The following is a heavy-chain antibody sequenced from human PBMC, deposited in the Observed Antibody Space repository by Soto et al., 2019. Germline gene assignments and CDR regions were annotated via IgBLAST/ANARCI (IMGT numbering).Heavy chain of an antibody. J-gene: IGHJ4*02. CDR3: AKAYYDSSGYTFDY. Sequence: PGGSLRLSCAASGFTFSSCGMHWVRQAPGKGLEWVAVISYDGSNKYYADSVKGRFTISRDNSKNTLYLQMNSLRAEDTAVYYCAKAYYDSSGYTFDYWGQGT. V-gene: IGHV3-30*18. CDR2: ISYDGSNK. D-gene: IGHD3-22*01. CDR1: GFTFSSCG.